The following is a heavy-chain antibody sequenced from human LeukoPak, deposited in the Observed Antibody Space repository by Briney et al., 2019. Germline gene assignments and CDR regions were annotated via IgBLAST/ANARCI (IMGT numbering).Heavy chain of an antibody. CDR2: ISSSGSTI. V-gene: IGHV3-11*01. J-gene: IGHJ6*03. Sequence: GGSLRLSCAASGFTFSDYYMSGIRQAPGKGLEWVSYISSSGSTIYYADSVKGRFTISRDNAKNSLYLQMNSLRAEDTAVYYCARGGYSSSFGYYYYYMDVWGKGTTVTVSS. CDR3: ARGGYSSSFGYYYYYMDV. CDR1: GFTFSDYY. D-gene: IGHD6-6*01.